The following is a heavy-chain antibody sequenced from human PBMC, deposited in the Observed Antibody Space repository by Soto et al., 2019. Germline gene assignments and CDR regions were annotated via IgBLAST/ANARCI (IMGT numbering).Heavy chain of an antibody. Sequence: PGGSLRLSCAASGFTFSSYWMSWVRQAPGKGLEWVANIKQDGSEKYYVDSVKGRFTISRDNAKNSLYLQMNSLRAEDTAVYYCARDATTHQLLRYYYYGMDVWGQGTTVTVSS. CDR3: ARDATTHQLLRYYYYGMDV. J-gene: IGHJ6*02. CDR2: IKQDGSEK. CDR1: GFTFSSYW. V-gene: IGHV3-7*03. D-gene: IGHD2-2*01.